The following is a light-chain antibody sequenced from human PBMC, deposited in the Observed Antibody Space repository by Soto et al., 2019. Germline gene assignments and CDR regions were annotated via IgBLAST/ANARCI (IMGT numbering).Light chain of an antibody. CDR2: DAS. CDR3: QQRSNWPIT. Sequence: ELVLPQPPGTLSLSPVEIATLSCRASQSVRSNLAWYQQKPGQAPRLLIYDASNRATGIPARFSGSGSGTDFTLTISSLEPEDFAVYYCQQRSNWPITFGQGTRLEIK. CDR1: QSVRSN. J-gene: IGKJ5*01. V-gene: IGKV3-11*01.